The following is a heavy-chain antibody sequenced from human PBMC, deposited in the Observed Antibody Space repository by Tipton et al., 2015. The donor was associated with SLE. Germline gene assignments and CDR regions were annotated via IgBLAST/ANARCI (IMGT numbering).Heavy chain of an antibody. Sequence: TLSLTCTVSGGSISSSSYYWGWIRQPPGKGLEWIGNIYYTGNTYYNPSLKSRVTISVDTSTNQFSLELTSMTAADTAVYYCARRADDYSNWFDPWGQGTQVSVSS. CDR3: ARRADDYSNWFDP. CDR1: GGSISSSSYY. J-gene: IGHJ5*02. D-gene: IGHD4-11*01. V-gene: IGHV4-39*07. CDR2: IYYTGNT.